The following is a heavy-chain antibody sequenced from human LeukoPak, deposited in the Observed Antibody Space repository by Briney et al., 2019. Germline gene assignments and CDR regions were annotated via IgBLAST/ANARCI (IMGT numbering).Heavy chain of an antibody. V-gene: IGHV3-23*01. Sequence: GGSLRLSCAASGFTFSSYAMSWVRQAPGKGLEWVSAISGSGGSTYYADSVKGRFTISRDNPKNTLYLQMNSLRAEDTAVYYCAKDGSWLHTPSDYWGQGTLVTVSS. J-gene: IGHJ4*02. D-gene: IGHD5-24*01. CDR1: GFTFSSYA. CDR2: ISGSGGST. CDR3: AKDGSWLHTPSDY.